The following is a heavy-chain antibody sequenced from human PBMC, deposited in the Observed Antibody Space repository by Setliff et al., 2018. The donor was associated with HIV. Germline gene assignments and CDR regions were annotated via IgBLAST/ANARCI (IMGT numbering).Heavy chain of an antibody. Sequence: PSETLSLTCTVSGGSIRSGSYYWTWIRQPAGKGPEWIGHIYTNGYTNYNPSLKSRVTISVDTSRDQFSLRLTSVTAADTAVYSCARAPPGIHNDAFDVWGQGAMVTVAS. CDR2: IYTNGYT. V-gene: IGHV4-61*09. CDR1: GGSIRSGSYY. CDR3: ARAPPGIHNDAFDV. J-gene: IGHJ3*01.